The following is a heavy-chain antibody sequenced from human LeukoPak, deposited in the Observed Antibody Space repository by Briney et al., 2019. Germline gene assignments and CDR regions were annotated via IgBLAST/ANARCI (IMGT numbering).Heavy chain of an antibody. V-gene: IGHV1-2*02. D-gene: IGHD2/OR15-2a*01. Sequence: ASVKVSCKASGYTFIDYYMHWVRQAPGQGLEWMGWINPNSGVTKYAQNFQGRVTLTRDASINSAYMELSSLTSDDTAVYYCARGYPFLNLWGQGARVTGSS. CDR3: ARGYPFLNL. CDR1: GYTFIDYY. J-gene: IGHJ4*02. CDR2: INPNSGVT.